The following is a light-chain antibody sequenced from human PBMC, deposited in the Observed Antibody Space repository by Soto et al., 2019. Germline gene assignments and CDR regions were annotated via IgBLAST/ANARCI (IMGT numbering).Light chain of an antibody. CDR2: KAS. J-gene: IGKJ4*01. Sequence: DIQMTQSPSTLSASVGDRVTITCRASQSISIWLAWYQQKPGKSPKLLIYKASSLESGVPSRFSGSGSGTEFNLTISSLQPYDFATYYFQKYYSYPLTFGGGTKVEIK. CDR1: QSISIW. V-gene: IGKV1-5*03. CDR3: QKYYSYPLT.